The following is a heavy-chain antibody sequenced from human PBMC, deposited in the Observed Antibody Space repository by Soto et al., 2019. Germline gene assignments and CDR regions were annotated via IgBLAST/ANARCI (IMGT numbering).Heavy chain of an antibody. CDR1: GFTFSNAW. V-gene: IGHV3-15*07. D-gene: IGHD6-13*01. CDR2: IKSKTDGGTT. Sequence: GGSLRLSCAASGFTFSNAWMNWVRQAPGKGLEWVGRIKSKTDGGTTDYAAPGKGRFTISRDDYKNTLYLQMNSLKTEDTAEYYCTTGGYSSSWESYYYYYGMDVWGQGTTVTVSS. CDR3: TTGGYSSSWESYYYYYGMDV. J-gene: IGHJ6*02.